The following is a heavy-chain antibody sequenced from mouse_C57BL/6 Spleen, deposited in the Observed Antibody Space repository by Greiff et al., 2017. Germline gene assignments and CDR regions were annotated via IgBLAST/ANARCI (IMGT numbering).Heavy chain of an antibody. CDR3: AREGLRRDYYAMDY. CDR2: IHPNSGST. D-gene: IGHD2-4*01. J-gene: IGHJ4*01. CDR1: GYTFTRYW. Sequence: QVQLQQPGAELVKPGASVKLSCKASGYTFTRYWMPWVKQRPGQGLEWIGMIHPNSGSTNYNEKFKSKATLTVDKSSSTAYMQLSSLTSEDSAVYYCAREGLRRDYYAMDYWGQGTSVTVSS. V-gene: IGHV1-64*01.